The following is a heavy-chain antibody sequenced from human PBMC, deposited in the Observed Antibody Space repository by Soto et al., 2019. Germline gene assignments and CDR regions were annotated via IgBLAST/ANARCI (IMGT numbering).Heavy chain of an antibody. D-gene: IGHD3-22*01. CDR2: ISGSGGGT. CDR3: AKWGNESSGSLLRYLQH. V-gene: IGHV3-23*01. CDR1: GFTFNIYA. J-gene: IGHJ1*01. Sequence: GGSLRLSCTASGFTFNIYAMSWVRQAPGKGLEWVSAISGSGGGTYYADSVEGRFTISRDNSNNTLYLQMSSLRAEDTAVYYCAKWGNESSGSLLRYLQHWGKGTLVTVS.